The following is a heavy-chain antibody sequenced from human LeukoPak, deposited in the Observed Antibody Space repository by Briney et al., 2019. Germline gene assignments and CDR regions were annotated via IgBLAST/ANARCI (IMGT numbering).Heavy chain of an antibody. CDR2: IYHSGST. J-gene: IGHJ4*02. V-gene: IGHV4-59*12. CDR1: GGSISSYY. Sequence: PSETLSLTFTVSGGSISSYYWSWIRQPPGKGLEWIGYIYHSGSTYYNPSLKSRVTISVDRSKNQFSLKLSSVTAADTAVYYCARVDCSSTSCYTLDYWGQGTLVTVSS. CDR3: ARVDCSSTSCYTLDY. D-gene: IGHD2-2*02.